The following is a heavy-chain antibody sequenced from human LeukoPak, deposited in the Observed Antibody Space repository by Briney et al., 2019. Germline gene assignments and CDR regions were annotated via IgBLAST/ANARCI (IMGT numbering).Heavy chain of an antibody. CDR1: GFTFSSYS. J-gene: IGHJ6*04. CDR2: IKQDGSEK. V-gene: IGHV3-7*01. Sequence: GGSLRLSCAASGFTFSSYSMNWVRQAPGKGLEWVANIKQDGSEKYYVDSVKGRFTISRDNAKNSLYLQMNSLRAEDTAVYYCARDLGSSEMDVWGKGTTVTISS. D-gene: IGHD3-22*01. CDR3: ARDLGSSEMDV.